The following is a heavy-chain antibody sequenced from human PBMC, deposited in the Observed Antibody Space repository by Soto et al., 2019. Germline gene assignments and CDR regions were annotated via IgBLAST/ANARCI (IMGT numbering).Heavy chain of an antibody. Sequence: PSETLSLTCAVYGGSFSGYYWSWIRQPPGKGLEWIGEINHSGSTNYNPSLKSRVTISVDTSKNQFSLKLSSVTAADTAVYYCARGVRGSGSYYIYYYYGMDVWGQGTTVTVSS. J-gene: IGHJ6*02. CDR3: ARGVRGSGSYYIYYYYGMDV. V-gene: IGHV4-34*01. CDR1: GGSFSGYY. D-gene: IGHD3-10*01. CDR2: INHSGST.